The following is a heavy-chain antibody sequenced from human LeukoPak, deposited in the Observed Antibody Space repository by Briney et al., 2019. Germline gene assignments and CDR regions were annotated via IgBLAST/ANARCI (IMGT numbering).Heavy chain of an antibody. CDR3: ATNTMMRPDNFDY. Sequence: PSETLSLTCAVYGGSFSGYYWSWIRRPPGKGLEWIGEINHSGSTNYNPSLKSRVTISVDTSKNQFSLKLSSVTAADTAVYYCATNTMMRPDNFDYWGQGTLVTVSS. J-gene: IGHJ4*02. D-gene: IGHD3-22*01. CDR2: INHSGST. V-gene: IGHV4-34*01. CDR1: GGSFSGYY.